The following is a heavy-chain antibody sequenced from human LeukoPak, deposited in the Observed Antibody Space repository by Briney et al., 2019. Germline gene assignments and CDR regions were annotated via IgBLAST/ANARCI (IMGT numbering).Heavy chain of an antibody. D-gene: IGHD3-22*01. V-gene: IGHV4-59*12. CDR3: ARGRSRYFDPGDYYDSSGYQTWDY. CDR1: GGSISHYF. J-gene: IGHJ4*02. CDR2: IYYSGST. Sequence: PSETLSLTCTVSGGSISHYFWSWIRQPPGKALEWIGYIYYSGSTNSNPSLKSRVTISVDTSKNQFSLKLSSVTAADTAVYYCARGRSRYFDPGDYYDSSGYQTWDYWGQGTLVTVSS.